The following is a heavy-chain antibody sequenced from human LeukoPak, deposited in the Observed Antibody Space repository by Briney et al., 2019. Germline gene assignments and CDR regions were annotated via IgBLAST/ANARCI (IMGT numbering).Heavy chain of an antibody. Sequence: SETLSLTCTVSGASIRTSEDHWTWIRQHPGKGLEWIGYTSNSDYPDSNPSLKSRVTISLDTSKNQFSLKLRSVTAADTAVYYCARELSLSGQLGAFDIWGQGTMVTVSS. CDR3: ARELSLSGQLGAFDI. J-gene: IGHJ3*02. V-gene: IGHV4-31*03. D-gene: IGHD6-6*01. CDR2: TSNSDYP. CDR1: GASIRTSEDH.